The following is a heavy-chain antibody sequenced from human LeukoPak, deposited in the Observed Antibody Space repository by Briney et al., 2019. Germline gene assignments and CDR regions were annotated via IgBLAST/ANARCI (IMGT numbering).Heavy chain of an antibody. CDR1: GGSFSGCY. CDR3: ARGSGDSGYSYGFGSYWFDP. V-gene: IGHV4-34*01. Sequence: KPSETLSLTCAVYGGSFSGCYWSWIRQPPGKGLEWIGEINHSGSTNYNPSLKSRVTISVDTSKNQFSLKLSSVTAADTAVYYCARGSGDSGYSYGFGSYWFDPWGQGTLVTVSS. D-gene: IGHD5-18*01. J-gene: IGHJ5*02. CDR2: INHSGST.